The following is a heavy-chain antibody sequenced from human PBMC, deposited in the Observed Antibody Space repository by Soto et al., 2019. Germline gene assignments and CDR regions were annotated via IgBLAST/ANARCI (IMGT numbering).Heavy chain of an antibody. CDR2: IIPIFGTA. V-gene: IGHV1-69*13. Sequence: ASVKVSCKASGGTFSSYAISWVRQAPGQGLEWMGGIIPIFGTANYAQKFQGRVTITADESTSTAYMELSSLRSEDTAVYYCARDAASVAGVIVGPRGYYGMDVWGQGTTVTVSS. J-gene: IGHJ6*02. CDR3: ARDAASVAGVIVGPRGYYGMDV. D-gene: IGHD3-10*01. CDR1: GGTFSSYA.